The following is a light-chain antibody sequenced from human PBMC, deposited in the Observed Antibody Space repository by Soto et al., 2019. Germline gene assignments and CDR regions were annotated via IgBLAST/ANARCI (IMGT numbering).Light chain of an antibody. J-gene: IGKJ1*01. CDR1: QRISYY. Sequence: DIQMTQSPSSLSAYVGDRVTITCRASQRISYYVNWYQQKPGKVPKLLIYAASRLQSGVPARFSGSGSGTEFTLTINSLQPEDFATYHCKQSYSARTWTFGQGTKVEIK. V-gene: IGKV1-39*01. CDR3: KQSYSARTWT. CDR2: AAS.